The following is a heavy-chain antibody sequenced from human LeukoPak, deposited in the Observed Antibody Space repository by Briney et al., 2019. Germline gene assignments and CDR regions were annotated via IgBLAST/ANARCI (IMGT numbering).Heavy chain of an antibody. CDR3: ARGDGYNLKIDY. CDR2: INAGNGNT. Sequence: ASVKVSCKASGYTFTSYAMHWVRQAPGQRLEWMGWINAGNGNTKYSQKFQGRVTITRDTSASTAYMELSSLRSEDTAVYYCARGDGYNLKIDYWGQGTLVTVSS. J-gene: IGHJ4*02. CDR1: GYTFTSYA. D-gene: IGHD5-24*01. V-gene: IGHV1-3*01.